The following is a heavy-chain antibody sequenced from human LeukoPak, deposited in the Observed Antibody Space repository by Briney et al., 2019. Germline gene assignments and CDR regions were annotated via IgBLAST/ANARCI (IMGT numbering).Heavy chain of an antibody. D-gene: IGHD6-19*01. CDR3: AKYRGTQISAWHFDY. Sequence: GGSLRLSCAASGFTFSSYAMSWVRQAPGKGLEWVSTVINSGGSTYYADSVKGRFTISRENSKNTLYLQMNSLRAEDTAVYYCAKYRGTQISAWHFDYWGQGTLVTVS. CDR1: GFTFSSYA. J-gene: IGHJ4*02. CDR2: VINSGGST. V-gene: IGHV3-23*01.